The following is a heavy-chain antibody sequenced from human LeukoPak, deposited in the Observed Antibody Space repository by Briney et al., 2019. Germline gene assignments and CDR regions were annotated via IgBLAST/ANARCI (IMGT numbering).Heavy chain of an antibody. J-gene: IGHJ6*02. Sequence: PSETLSLTCSVSDGSINSYYWNWIRRPPGKGLEWIGYIYYDGNTNYSPSLKSRVTMSVDTSKNLFSLKVSSVTAADTAVYYCARGRSNYYGMDVWGQGTTVTVSS. CDR2: IYYDGNT. V-gene: IGHV4-59*01. CDR3: ARGRSNYYGMDV. CDR1: DGSINSYY. D-gene: IGHD1-26*01.